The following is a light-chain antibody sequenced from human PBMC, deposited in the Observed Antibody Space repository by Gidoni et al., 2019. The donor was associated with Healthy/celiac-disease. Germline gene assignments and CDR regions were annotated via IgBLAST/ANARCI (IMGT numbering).Light chain of an antibody. CDR2: DAS. J-gene: IGKJ1*01. Sequence: EIVLTQSPATLSVSPGERATLSCRASQSVSSYLAWYQQKPGPAPRLLIYDASNRATGIPARFSGSGSGTDFTLTISSLEPEDFAVYYCQQHSNWPRTFGQGTKVEIK. CDR3: QQHSNWPRT. V-gene: IGKV3-11*01. CDR1: QSVSSY.